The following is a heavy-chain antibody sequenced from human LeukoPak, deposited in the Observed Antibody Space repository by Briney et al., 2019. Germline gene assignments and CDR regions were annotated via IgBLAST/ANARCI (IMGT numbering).Heavy chain of an antibody. V-gene: IGHV1-3*01. CDR1: GYTFTSYD. Sequence: ASVKVSCKASGYTFTSYDINWVRQATGQRLEWMGWINAGNGNTKYSQKFQGRVTITRDTSASTAYMELSSLRSEDTAVYYCARDGAPYNWNYFLSHWGQGTLVTVSS. CDR3: ARDGAPYNWNYFLSH. J-gene: IGHJ4*02. D-gene: IGHD1-7*01. CDR2: INAGNGNT.